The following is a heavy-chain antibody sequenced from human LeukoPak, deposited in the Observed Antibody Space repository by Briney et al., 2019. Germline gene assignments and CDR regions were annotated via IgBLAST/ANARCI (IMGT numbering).Heavy chain of an antibody. V-gene: IGHV3-23*01. J-gene: IGHJ4*02. CDR2: ISDSGGST. CDR1: GITLSNYG. D-gene: IGHD3-22*01. Sequence: GGSLRLSCAVSGITLSNYGMSWVRQAPGKGLEWGAGISDSGGSTNYADSVKGGFTIARDNPKNTLYLQMNSLRAEETAVYFCAQRGVVIRVILVGFHKEAYYFDSWGQGALVTVSS. CDR3: AQRGVVIRVILVGFHKEAYYFDS.